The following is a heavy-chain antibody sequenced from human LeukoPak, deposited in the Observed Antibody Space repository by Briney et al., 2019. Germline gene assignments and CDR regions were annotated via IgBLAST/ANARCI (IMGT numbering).Heavy chain of an antibody. CDR2: IYHSGST. D-gene: IGHD1-26*01. CDR1: GASISSSNW. V-gene: IGHV4-4*02. J-gene: IGHJ3*02. CDR3: ARDKREPRYAFDI. Sequence: PSETLSLTCAVSGASISSSNWWSWVRRPPGKGLEWIGEIYHSGSTNYNPPLKSRVPILVDKSKNQFSLKLSSVTAADTAVYYCARDKREPRYAFDIWGQGTMVTVSS.